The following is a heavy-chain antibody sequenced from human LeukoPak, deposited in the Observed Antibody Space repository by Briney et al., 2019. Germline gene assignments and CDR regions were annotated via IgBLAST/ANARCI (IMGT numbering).Heavy chain of an antibody. CDR1: GFTFSDAW. V-gene: IGHV3-15*01. Sequence: GGSLRLSCAASGFTFSDAWMSWVRQAPGKGLEGVGRIKRKSDGGTIDYAAHGKGRFTISRDDSKNTLYLQMNSLKTEDTAVYHCTKGMATISYWGQGTLVTVSS. CDR2: IKRKSDGGTI. J-gene: IGHJ4*02. CDR3: TKGMATISY. D-gene: IGHD5-24*01.